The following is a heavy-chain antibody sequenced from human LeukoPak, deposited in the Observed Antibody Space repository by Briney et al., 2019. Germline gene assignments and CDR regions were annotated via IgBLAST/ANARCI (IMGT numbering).Heavy chain of an antibody. CDR2: IYYSGST. J-gene: IGHJ4*02. Sequence: SETLSLTCTVSGGSISSYYWSWIRQPPGKGLEWIGYIYYSGSTNYNPSLKSRLTISVNTSKNQFSLKLSSVTAADTAVYYCARLGRDYDILTGYYHPPLWGQGTLVTVSS. CDR3: ARLGRDYDILTGYYHPPL. D-gene: IGHD3-9*01. CDR1: GGSISSYY. V-gene: IGHV4-59*08.